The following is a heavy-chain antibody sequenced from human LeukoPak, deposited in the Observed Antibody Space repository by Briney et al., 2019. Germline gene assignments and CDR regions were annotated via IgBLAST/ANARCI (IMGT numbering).Heavy chain of an antibody. CDR1: GGSISSYY. J-gene: IGHJ6*03. CDR3: ARAYGGDGYNYYYYYYYMDV. D-gene: IGHD5-24*01. V-gene: IGHV4-59*01. Sequence: SETLSCTCTGSGGSISSYYWSWIRKPPGKGLEWIGYTYYSGSTNYNPSLKSRVTISVDTSKNQFSLKLSSVTAADTAVYYCARAYGGDGYNYYYYYYYMDVWGKGTTVTVSS. CDR2: TYYSGST.